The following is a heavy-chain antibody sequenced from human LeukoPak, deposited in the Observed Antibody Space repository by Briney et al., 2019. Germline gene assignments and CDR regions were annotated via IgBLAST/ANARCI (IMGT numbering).Heavy chain of an antibody. J-gene: IGHJ4*02. Sequence: GWSLRLSCSASGFTFSSYAMHWVRQAPGNGLEYVSSISSNGGSTYYADSVKGRFTISRDNSKNTLYLQMSSLRAEDTAVYYCVKVQYSSSWPPYFDYWGQGTLVTVSS. CDR1: GFTFSSYA. D-gene: IGHD6-13*01. CDR3: VKVQYSSSWPPYFDY. V-gene: IGHV3-64D*06. CDR2: ISSNGGST.